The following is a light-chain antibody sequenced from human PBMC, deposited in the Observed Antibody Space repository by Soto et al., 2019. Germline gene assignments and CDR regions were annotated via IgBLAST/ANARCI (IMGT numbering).Light chain of an antibody. V-gene: IGKV3-11*01. Sequence: EIVLTQSPATLSLSPGERATLSCRASQSVSSSLAWYQQKPGQTPRLLIYDASNRATGIPARFSGGGSGTDFTLTISSLEPEDFAVYYCQPRSNWPLTFGGGSKVETK. CDR3: QPRSNWPLT. CDR1: QSVSSS. CDR2: DAS. J-gene: IGKJ4*01.